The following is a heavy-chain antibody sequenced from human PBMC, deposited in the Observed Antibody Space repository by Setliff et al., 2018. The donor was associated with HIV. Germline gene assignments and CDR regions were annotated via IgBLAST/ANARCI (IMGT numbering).Heavy chain of an antibody. CDR3: ARARRDSYDRGRRNHYYIDV. V-gene: IGHV1-8*02. J-gene: IGHJ6*03. Sequence: SSYDINWVRQATGQGLEWMGWMNPNSGNTGYAQKFQGRVTMTRDTSISTAYMELNNLKFEDTAVYYCARARRDSYDRGRRNHYYIDVWGKGTTVTVSS. CDR1: SSYD. CDR2: MNPNSGNT. D-gene: IGHD3-22*01.